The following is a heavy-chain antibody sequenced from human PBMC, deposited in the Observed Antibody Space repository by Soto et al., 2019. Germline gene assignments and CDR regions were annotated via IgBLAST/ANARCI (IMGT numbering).Heavy chain of an antibody. CDR3: ARVERGTATTVVDAFDI. D-gene: IGHD1-1*01. V-gene: IGHV4-34*01. CDR1: GGFVTSGSYY. J-gene: IGHJ3*02. CDR2: MSHSGGT. Sequence: QVQLQQWGAGLLKPSETLSLTCAVYGGFVTSGSYYWSWIRQPPGKGLEWIGEMSHSGGTHFHPYVKSRVTISTDASKNQFTLKMSSVTAADTALYYCARVERGTATTVVDAFDIWGPGTMVTVSS.